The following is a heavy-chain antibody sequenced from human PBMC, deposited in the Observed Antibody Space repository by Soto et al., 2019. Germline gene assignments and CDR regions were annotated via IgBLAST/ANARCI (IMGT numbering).Heavy chain of an antibody. V-gene: IGHV4-39*01. CDR3: ASVGYYDSSGYLRPRYYYYGMDV. CDR2: IYYSGST. J-gene: IGHJ6*02. D-gene: IGHD3-22*01. CDR1: GGSISSSSYY. Sequence: ETLSLTCTVSGGSISSSSYYWGWIRQPPGKGLEWIGSIYYSGSTYYNPSLKSRVTISVDTSKNQFSLKLSSVTAADTAVYYCASVGYYDSSGYLRPRYYYYGMDVWGQGTTVTVSS.